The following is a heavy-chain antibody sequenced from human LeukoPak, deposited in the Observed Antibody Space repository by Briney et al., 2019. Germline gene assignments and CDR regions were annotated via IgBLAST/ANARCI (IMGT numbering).Heavy chain of an antibody. CDR2: IYSSGST. J-gene: IGHJ4*02. CDR3: ARLEVGATGIDY. Sequence: PSETLALTCTVSGASISSSTYYWGWIRQPPGKGLEWIGSIYSSGSTYYNPSLKSRVTISLDTSKNQFSLKLNSVTAADTAVYYCARLEVGATGIDYWGQGTLVTVSS. D-gene: IGHD1-26*01. V-gene: IGHV4-39*07. CDR1: GASISSSTYY.